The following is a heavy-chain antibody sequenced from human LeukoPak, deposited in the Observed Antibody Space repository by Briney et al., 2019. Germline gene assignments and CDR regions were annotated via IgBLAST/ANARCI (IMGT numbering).Heavy chain of an antibody. D-gene: IGHD1-26*01. CDR3: AMATWVGGLDY. CDR2: IYRGGST. J-gene: IGHJ4*02. V-gene: IGHV3-66*01. CDR1: EFAVSSNY. Sequence: PGRSLRLSCAASEFAVSSNYVRWGRQARGKGLEWVSVIYRGGSTYYADSVKGRFTISRDNSKNTLYLQMNNLRAEDTAVYYCAMATWVGGLDYWGQGTLVTVSS.